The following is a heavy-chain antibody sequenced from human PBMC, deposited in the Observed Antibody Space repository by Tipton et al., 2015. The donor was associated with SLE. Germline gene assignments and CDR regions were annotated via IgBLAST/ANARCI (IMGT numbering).Heavy chain of an antibody. CDR2: INPSGGST. Sequence: QSGAEVKKPGASVKVSCKASGYTFTRYYMHWVRQAPGQGLEWMGIINPSGGSTSYPQKFQGRVTMTRDTSTSTVYMELSNLRSEDTAVYFCARGGCSYGYGVDAFDSWGHGTMVSVSS. D-gene: IGHD5-18*01. V-gene: IGHV1-46*01. J-gene: IGHJ3*02. CDR3: ARGGCSYGYGVDAFDS. CDR1: GYTFTRYY.